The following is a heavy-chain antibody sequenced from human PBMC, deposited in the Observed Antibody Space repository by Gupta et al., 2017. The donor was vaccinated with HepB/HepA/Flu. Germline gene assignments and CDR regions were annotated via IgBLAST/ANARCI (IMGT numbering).Heavy chain of an antibody. V-gene: IGHV3-7*01. J-gene: IGHJ4*02. Sequence: GNIKQDGSEKYYVDPVKGRFTISRDNAKNSLYLQMNSLRAEDTAVYYCARDPRSTYYYDSSGSYWGQGTLVTVSS. CDR2: IKQDGSEK. CDR3: ARDPRSTYYYDSSGSY. D-gene: IGHD3-22*01.